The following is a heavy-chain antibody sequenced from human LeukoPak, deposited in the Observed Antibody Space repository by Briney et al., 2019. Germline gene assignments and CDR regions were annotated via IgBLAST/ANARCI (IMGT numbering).Heavy chain of an antibody. D-gene: IGHD6-19*01. Sequence: PSETLSLTCTVSGGSISSYYWSWIRQPPGKGLKWIGYIYYSGSTNYNPSLKSRVTISVDTSKNQFSLKLSSVTAADTAVYYCARRGAGSSAPHYYYYGMDVWGQGTTVTVSS. CDR1: GGSISSYY. CDR2: IYYSGST. CDR3: ARRGAGSSAPHYYYYGMDV. V-gene: IGHV4-59*08. J-gene: IGHJ6*02.